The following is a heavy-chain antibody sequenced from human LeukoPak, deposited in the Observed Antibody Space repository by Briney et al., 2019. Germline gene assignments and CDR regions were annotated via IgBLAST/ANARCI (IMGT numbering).Heavy chain of an antibody. CDR1: GFTFSSYG. D-gene: IGHD1-1*01. CDR3: AKDLSWNDVTGSFDP. CDR2: ISYDGSNK. Sequence: PGGSLRLSCAASGFTFSSYGMHWVRQAPGKGLEWVAVISYDGSNKYYADSVKGRFTISRDNSKNTLYLQMNSLRAEDTAVYYCAKDLSWNDVTGSFDPWGQGTLVTVSS. J-gene: IGHJ5*02. V-gene: IGHV3-30*18.